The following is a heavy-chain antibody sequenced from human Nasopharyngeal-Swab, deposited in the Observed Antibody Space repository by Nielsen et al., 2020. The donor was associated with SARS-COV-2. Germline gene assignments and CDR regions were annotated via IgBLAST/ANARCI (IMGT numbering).Heavy chain of an antibody. CDR3: AKLHHYYGESDY. CDR2: ISGSDGST. CDR1: GFTFSSYA. J-gene: IGHJ4*02. D-gene: IGHD4-17*01. V-gene: IGHV3-23*01. Sequence: GGSLRLSCAASGFTFSSYAMSWVRQAPGKGLEWVSAISGSDGSTYYADSVKGRFTISRDNSKNTLYLQMNSLRAEDTAVYYCAKLHHYYGESDYWGQGTLVTVSS.